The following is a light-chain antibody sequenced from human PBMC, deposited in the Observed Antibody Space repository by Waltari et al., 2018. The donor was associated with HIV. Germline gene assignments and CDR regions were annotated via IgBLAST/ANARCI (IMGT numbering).Light chain of an antibody. CDR2: EVT. V-gene: IGLV2-14*01. J-gene: IGLJ3*02. CDR3: GSYTTSSTPWV. Sequence: QSALTQPASVSGSPGQSITISCPGTTSDVDNYHYVSWYQPHPGKAPKLLIYEVTNRPSGVSSRFSGSKSGKTASLTISGLQAEDEADYYCGSYTTSSTPWVFGGGTKLTVL. CDR1: TSDVDNYHY.